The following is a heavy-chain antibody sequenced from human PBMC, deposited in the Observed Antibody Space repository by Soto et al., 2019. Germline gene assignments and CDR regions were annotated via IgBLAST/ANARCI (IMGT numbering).Heavy chain of an antibody. V-gene: IGHV3-53*01. D-gene: IGHD3-22*01. Sequence: EVQLVESGGGLIQPGGSLRLSCAASGFTVSSNSMSWVRQAPGKGLEWVSVIYSGGSTYYADSVKGRFTISRDNSKNTLYLQMNSLRAEDTAVYYCARGVGGYQYYYYGMDVWGQGTTVTVSS. CDR3: ARGVGGYQYYYYGMDV. J-gene: IGHJ6*02. CDR2: IYSGGST. CDR1: GFTVSSNS.